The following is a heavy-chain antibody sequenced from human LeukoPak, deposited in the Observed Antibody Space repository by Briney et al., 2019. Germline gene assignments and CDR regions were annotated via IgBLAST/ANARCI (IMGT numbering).Heavy chain of an antibody. CDR2: IYHSGST. Sequence: SETLSLTCVVSGGSISSPNWWSWVRQPPGKGLEWIGEIYHSGSTNYNSSLKSRVTISVDKSKNQFSLKLSSVTAADTAVYYCARYLMITFGGVIGNAFDIWGQGTMVSVSS. J-gene: IGHJ3*02. CDR3: ARYLMITFGGVIGNAFDI. CDR1: GGSISSPNW. D-gene: IGHD3-16*02. V-gene: IGHV4-4*02.